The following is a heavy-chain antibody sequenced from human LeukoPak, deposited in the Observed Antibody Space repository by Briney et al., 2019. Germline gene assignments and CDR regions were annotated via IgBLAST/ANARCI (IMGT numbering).Heavy chain of an antibody. CDR1: GFTFSSYS. J-gene: IGHJ5*02. CDR3: ARVFYGSGGWFDP. CDR2: ISSSSSYI. D-gene: IGHD3-10*01. V-gene: IGHV3-21*04. Sequence: GGSLRLSCAASGFTFSSYSMNWVRQAPGKGLEWVSSISSSSSYIYYADSVKGRFTISRDNAKNSLYLQMNSLRAEDTAVYYCARVFYGSGGWFDPWGQGTLVTVSS.